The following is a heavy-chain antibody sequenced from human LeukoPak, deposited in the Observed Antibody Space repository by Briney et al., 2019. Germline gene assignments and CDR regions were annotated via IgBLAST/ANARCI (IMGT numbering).Heavy chain of an antibody. J-gene: IGHJ4*02. CDR1: GFTFSSYS. CDR3: AESYGSGSYFDY. V-gene: IGHV3-48*02. CDR2: ITSSSSTI. Sequence: GGSLRLSCAASGFTFSSYSMNWVRQAPGKGLEWISYITSSSSTIYYADSVKGRFTVSRDNAKNSLYLQMNSLRDEDTAVYYCAESYGSGSYFDYWGQGTLVTVSS. D-gene: IGHD3-10*01.